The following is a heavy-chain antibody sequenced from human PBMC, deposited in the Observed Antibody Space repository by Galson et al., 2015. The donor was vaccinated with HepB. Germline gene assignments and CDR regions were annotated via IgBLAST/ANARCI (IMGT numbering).Heavy chain of an antibody. J-gene: IGHJ5*02. CDR2: ISPYNGNT. CDR3: ATGGWEGVISYWFDP. CDR1: GYTFTNYI. Sequence: SVKVYCKASGYTFTNYIINWVRQAPGQGLEWMGWISPYNGNTNYAQKLQGRVTMTTDTATSTAYMELRSLRSDDTAVYYCATGGWEGVISYWFDPWGQGTLVTVSS. V-gene: IGHV1-18*01. D-gene: IGHD3-10*01.